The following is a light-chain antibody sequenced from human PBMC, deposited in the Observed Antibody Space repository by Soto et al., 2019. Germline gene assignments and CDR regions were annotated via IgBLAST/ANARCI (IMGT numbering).Light chain of an antibody. CDR1: SSDVGGYKY. CDR3: TSYATGRTLYV. J-gene: IGLJ1*01. V-gene: IGLV2-14*01. CDR2: EVS. Sequence: QSALTQPASVSGSPGQSITISCTGTSSDVGGYKYVSWYQQHPGKAPKLMIYEVSSRPSGVSNRFSGSKSGNTASLTISGLQAEDEADYYYTSYATGRTLYVFGTGTKLTVL.